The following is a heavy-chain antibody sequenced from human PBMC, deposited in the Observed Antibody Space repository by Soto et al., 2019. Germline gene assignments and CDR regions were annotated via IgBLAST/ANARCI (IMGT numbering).Heavy chain of an antibody. D-gene: IGHD3-16*01. CDR3: ARVGGGAFDF. CDR1: GGSISSYY. Sequence: QVQLQESGPGLVKPSETLSLTCTVSGGSISSYYWSWIRQPPGKGLEWIGYIYYSGSTKYNPSLKSGATISVDTSKNRFSLGLAPVTAADTAFYYCARVGGGAFDFWGQGTMVTVP. CDR2: IYYSGST. V-gene: IGHV4-59*01. J-gene: IGHJ3*01.